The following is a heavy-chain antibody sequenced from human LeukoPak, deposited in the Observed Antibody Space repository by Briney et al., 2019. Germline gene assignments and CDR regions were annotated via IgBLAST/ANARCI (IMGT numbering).Heavy chain of an antibody. D-gene: IGHD2-15*01. CDR3: ARGDIDY. V-gene: IGHV1-46*01. CDR2: INPSGGST. Sequence: ASVKVSCKASGYTFTTYYMHWVRQSPGQGLEWMGVINPSGGSTSYAQRFQGRVTMTRDTSTSTIYMELSSLRSEDTALYYCARGDIDYWGQGTLVTVSS. J-gene: IGHJ4*02. CDR1: GYTFTTYY.